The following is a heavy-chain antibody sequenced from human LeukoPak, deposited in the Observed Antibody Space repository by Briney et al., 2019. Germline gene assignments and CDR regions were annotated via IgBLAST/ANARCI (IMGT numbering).Heavy chain of an antibody. D-gene: IGHD3-22*01. Sequence: ASVKVSCKASGYTFTGYYMHWVRQAPGQGLEWMGWINPNSGGTNYAQKFQGRVTMTRDTSISTAYMELSRLRSDDTAVYYCARDLDYYDSSGRYMSPDYWGQGTLVTVSA. CDR3: ARDLDYYDSSGRYMSPDY. CDR2: INPNSGGT. J-gene: IGHJ4*02. CDR1: GYTFTGYY. V-gene: IGHV1-2*02.